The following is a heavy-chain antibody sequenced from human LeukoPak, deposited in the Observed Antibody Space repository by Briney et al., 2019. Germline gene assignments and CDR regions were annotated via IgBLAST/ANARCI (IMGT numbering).Heavy chain of an antibody. CDR3: ARGNKLYYYDSSGYYQYFDY. D-gene: IGHD3-22*01. J-gene: IGHJ4*02. Sequence: SETLSLTCIVSDYSISSGFYWGWIRQPPGKGLEWIGYIYYSGSTNYNPSLKSRVTISVDTSKNQFSLELSSVTAADTAVYYCARGNKLYYYDSSGYYQYFDYWGQGTLVTVSS. CDR2: IYYSGST. CDR1: DYSISSGFY. V-gene: IGHV4-59*01.